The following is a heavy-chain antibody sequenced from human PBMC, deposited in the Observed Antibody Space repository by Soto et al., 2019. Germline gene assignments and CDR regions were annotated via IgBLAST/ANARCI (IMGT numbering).Heavy chain of an antibody. CDR2: LSGGGDKS. D-gene: IGHD6-19*01. CDR1: GFTFSSYA. V-gene: IGHV3-23*01. CDR3: AMGGRQWLVTSEFNY. J-gene: IGHJ4*02. Sequence: PGGSLRLSCAASGFTFSSYAINWVRQAPGKGLEWVSALSGGGDKSYYADSVKGRFTISRDNSKNTVSLEMTSLRAEDTAVYYCAMGGRQWLVTSEFNYWGQGALVTVSS.